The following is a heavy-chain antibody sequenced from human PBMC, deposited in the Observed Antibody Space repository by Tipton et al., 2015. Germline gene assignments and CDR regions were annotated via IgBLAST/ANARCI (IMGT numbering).Heavy chain of an antibody. CDR2: IYYSGRT. Sequence: TLSLTCTVSGGSISSGGYYWSWIRQHPGKGLEWIGYIYYSGRTYYNPSLKSRVTISLDTAKNQISLRLTSVTAADTAVYYCANLYVDYDYWGQGTLVTVSS. V-gene: IGHV4-30-4*08. CDR1: GGSISSGGYY. J-gene: IGHJ4*02. CDR3: ANLYVDYDY. D-gene: IGHD4-17*01.